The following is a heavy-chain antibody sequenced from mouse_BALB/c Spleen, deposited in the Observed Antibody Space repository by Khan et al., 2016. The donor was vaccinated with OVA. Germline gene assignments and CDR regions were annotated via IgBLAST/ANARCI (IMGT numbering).Heavy chain of an antibody. CDR2: INPGSGGT. V-gene: IGHV1-54*01. D-gene: IGHD2-14*01. Sequence: QVRLQQSGAELVRPGTSVKVSCKASGYVFSNYLIEWVKQRPGQGLEWIGVINPGSGGTNYNEKFKGKATLTADKSSSTAYMPLSSLTSDESAVYLCARGGYGGFAYWGQGTLVTVSA. J-gene: IGHJ3*01. CDR1: GYVFSNYL. CDR3: ARGGYGGFAY.